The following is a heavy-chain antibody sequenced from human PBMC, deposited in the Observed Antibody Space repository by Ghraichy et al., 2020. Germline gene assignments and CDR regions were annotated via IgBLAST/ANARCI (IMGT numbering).Heavy chain of an antibody. CDR3: AKRMTTVIIGSFDI. V-gene: IGHV3-23*01. D-gene: IGHD4-17*01. J-gene: IGHJ3*02. CDR2: MTGSGGST. Sequence: GGSLRLSCAASGLSISSHAINWVRQAPGKGLEWVSGMTGSGGSTYYADSVKGRFIISGDNSKNTIYLQMNNLSAEDTAVYYCAKRMTTVIIGSFDIWGQGTVVTVSS. CDR1: GLSISSHA.